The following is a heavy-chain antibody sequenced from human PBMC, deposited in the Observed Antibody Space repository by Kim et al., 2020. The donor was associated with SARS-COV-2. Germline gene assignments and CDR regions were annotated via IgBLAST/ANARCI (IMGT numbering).Heavy chain of an antibody. CDR3: IYGMDI. Sequence: GGSLRLSCVASGFTFRSYSMNWVRQAPGKGLEWVSYISNSSSNINYADSVEDRFIVSRENAKSSLYLQMNSLRDEDMAGYYCIYGMDIWGEGTTVTVSS. CDR1: GFTFRSYS. CDR2: ISNSSSNI. V-gene: IGHV3-48*02. J-gene: IGHJ6*04.